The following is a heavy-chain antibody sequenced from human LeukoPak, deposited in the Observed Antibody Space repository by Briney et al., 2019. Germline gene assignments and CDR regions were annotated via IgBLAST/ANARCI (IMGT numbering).Heavy chain of an antibody. CDR1: GYSFTSYY. V-gene: IGHV1-46*01. J-gene: IGHJ1*01. CDR2: INPSAGST. CDR3: ASDLLGDSGYPSMSAEYFQH. D-gene: IGHD3-22*01. Sequence: ASVKVSCKASGYSFTSYYMHWVRRAPGQGLEWMGIINPSAGSTSFAQKFQGRVTMTRDTSTSTVYMELSSLRSEDTAVYYCASDLLGDSGYPSMSAEYFQHWGQGTLVTVSS.